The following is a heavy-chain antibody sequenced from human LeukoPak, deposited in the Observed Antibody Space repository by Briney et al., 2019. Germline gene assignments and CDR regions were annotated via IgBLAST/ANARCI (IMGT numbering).Heavy chain of an antibody. J-gene: IGHJ2*01. CDR1: GLTVSSNY. D-gene: IGHD5-24*01. Sequence: GGSLRLACAASGLTVSSNYMSWVRQAPGRGLEWVSVIYSGGSTYYAGSVKGRFTISRDNSKNTLYLQMNSLRAEDTAVYYCATLTRAVRWLQLGYFDLWGRGTLVTVSS. CDR2: IYSGGST. V-gene: IGHV3-53*01. CDR3: ATLTRAVRWLQLGYFDL.